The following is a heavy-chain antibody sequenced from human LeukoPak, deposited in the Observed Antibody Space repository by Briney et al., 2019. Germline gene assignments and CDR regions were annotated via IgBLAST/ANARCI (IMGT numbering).Heavy chain of an antibody. Sequence: GGSLRLSCAASGFTFSSYSMNWVRQAPGKGLEWVSYISSSSSTIYYADSVKGRFTISRDNAKNSLYLQMNSLRAEDTAVYYCARGGRGYNLYYYCGMDVWGQGTTVTVSS. CDR3: ARGGRGYNLYYYCGMDV. D-gene: IGHD5-24*01. CDR1: GFTFSSYS. V-gene: IGHV3-48*04. J-gene: IGHJ6*02. CDR2: ISSSSSTI.